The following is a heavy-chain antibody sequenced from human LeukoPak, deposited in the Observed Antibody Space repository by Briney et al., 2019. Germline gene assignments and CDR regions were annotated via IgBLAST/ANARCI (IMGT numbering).Heavy chain of an antibody. CDR3: ARDSIAVAGPYYFDY. Sequence: GGSLRLSCAASGFTLDDYGMSWVRQAPGKGLEGVSGINWNGGSTGYADSVKGRFTISRDNAKKSLYLQMNSLRAEHTALYYGARDSIAVAGPYYFDYWGQGTLVSDSS. D-gene: IGHD6-19*01. J-gene: IGHJ4*02. V-gene: IGHV3-20*04. CDR2: INWNGGST. CDR1: GFTLDDYG.